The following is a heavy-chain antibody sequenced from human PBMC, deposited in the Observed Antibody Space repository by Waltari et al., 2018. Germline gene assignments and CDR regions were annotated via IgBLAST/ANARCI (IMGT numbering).Heavy chain of an antibody. CDR2: IKQDGSEK. CDR1: GFTFSSYW. Sequence: EVQLVESGGGLVQPGGSLRLSCAASGFTFSSYWMSWVRQAPGKGRGWVAKIKQDGSEKYYVDSVKGRFTISRDNAKNSLYLQMNSLRAEDTAVYYCARLWFGELYRDYWGQGTLVTVSS. J-gene: IGHJ4*02. CDR3: ARLWFGELYRDY. D-gene: IGHD3-10*01. V-gene: IGHV3-7*03.